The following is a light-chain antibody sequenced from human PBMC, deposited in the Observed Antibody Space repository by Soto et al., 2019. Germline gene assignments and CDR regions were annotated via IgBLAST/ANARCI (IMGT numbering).Light chain of an antibody. Sequence: QSVLTQPPSASGTPGQRVTISCSGRNSNIGSQTVNWYQQFPGTAPKLLMYNNNQRPSGVRDRFSGSKSGTSASLAISGLQSEDEADYYCSVWDDSLKGWVFGGGTQLTVL. J-gene: IGLJ3*02. V-gene: IGLV1-44*01. CDR2: NNN. CDR1: NSNIGSQT. CDR3: SVWDDSLKGWV.